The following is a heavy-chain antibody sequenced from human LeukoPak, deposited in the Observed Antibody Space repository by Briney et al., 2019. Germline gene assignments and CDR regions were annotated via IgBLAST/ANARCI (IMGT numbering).Heavy chain of an antibody. D-gene: IGHD2-2*02. J-gene: IGHJ5*02. Sequence: ASVKVSCKASGGTFSSYAISWVRQAPGQGLEWTGRIIPILGIANYAQKFQGRVTITADKSTSTAYMELSSLRSEDTAVYYCARDGPLVVPAAIRWFDPWGQGTLVTVSS. CDR3: ARDGPLVVPAAIRWFDP. V-gene: IGHV1-69*04. CDR2: IIPILGIA. CDR1: GGTFSSYA.